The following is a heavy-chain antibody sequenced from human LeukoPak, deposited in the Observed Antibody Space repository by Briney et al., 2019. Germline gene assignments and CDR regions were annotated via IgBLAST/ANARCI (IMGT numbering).Heavy chain of an antibody. J-gene: IGHJ4*02. Sequence: ASVKVSCKASGGTFSGYAISWVRQAPGQGLEWMGRIIPILGIANYAQKFQGRVTITADKSTSTAYMELSSLRSEDTAVYYCATTYYYGSGSPPYYFDYWGQGTLVTVSS. D-gene: IGHD3-10*01. CDR2: IIPILGIA. V-gene: IGHV1-69*04. CDR1: GGTFSGYA. CDR3: ATTYYYGSGSPPYYFDY.